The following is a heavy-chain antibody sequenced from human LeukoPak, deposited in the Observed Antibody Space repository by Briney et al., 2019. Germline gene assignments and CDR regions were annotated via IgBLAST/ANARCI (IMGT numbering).Heavy chain of an antibody. D-gene: IGHD2-2*01. Sequence: SETLSLTCAVYGGSFSGYYWSWIRQPPGKGLEWIGEINHSGSTYYNPSLKSRVTISVDTSKNQFSLKLSSVTAADTAVYYCARGRYCSSTSCYNWFDPWGQGTLVTVSS. V-gene: IGHV4-34*01. CDR3: ARGRYCSSTSCYNWFDP. J-gene: IGHJ5*02. CDR1: GGSFSGYY. CDR2: INHSGST.